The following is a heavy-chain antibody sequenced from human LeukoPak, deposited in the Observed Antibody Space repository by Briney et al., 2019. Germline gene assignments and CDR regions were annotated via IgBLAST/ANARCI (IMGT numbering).Heavy chain of an antibody. J-gene: IGHJ6*02. V-gene: IGHV3-23*01. D-gene: IGHD1-14*01. CDR1: GFTFSSYA. CDR3: AKALKPGYPYYYYYYGMDV. CDR2: ISGSGGST. Sequence: GGSLRLSCAASGFTFSSYAMSWVRQAPGKGLEWVSAISGSGGSTYYADSVKSRFTISRDNSKNTLYLQMNSLRAEDTAVYYCAKALKPGYPYYYYYYGMDVWGQGTTVTVSS.